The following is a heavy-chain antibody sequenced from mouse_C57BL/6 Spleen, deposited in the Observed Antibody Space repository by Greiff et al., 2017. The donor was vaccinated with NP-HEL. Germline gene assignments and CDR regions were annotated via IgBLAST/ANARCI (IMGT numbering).Heavy chain of an antibody. CDR3: ARGEAYYGNDYAMDY. D-gene: IGHD2-10*01. V-gene: IGHV1-22*01. CDR2: INPNNGGT. Sequence: VQLKESGPELVKPGASVKMSCKASGYTFTDYNMHWVKQSHGKSLEWIGYINPNNGGTSYNQKFKGKATLTVNKASSTAYMELRSLTSEDSAVYYCARGEAYYGNDYAMDYWGQGTSVTVSS. J-gene: IGHJ4*01. CDR1: GYTFTDYN.